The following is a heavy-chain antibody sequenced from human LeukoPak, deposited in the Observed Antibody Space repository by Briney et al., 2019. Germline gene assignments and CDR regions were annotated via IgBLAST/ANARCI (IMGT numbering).Heavy chain of an antibody. V-gene: IGHV3-30*02. CDR1: GSTFSGYG. J-gene: IGHJ4*02. CDR3: AKDYNRAYYYGSGFDY. Sequence: GGSLRLSCAASGSTFSGYGMNWVRQAPGKGLEWVAFIRYDGSKKYSADSVKGRFTISRDNSKNTLYLQMNSLRAEDTAVYYCAKDYNRAYYYGSGFDYWGQGTLVTVSS. CDR2: IRYDGSKK. D-gene: IGHD3-10*01.